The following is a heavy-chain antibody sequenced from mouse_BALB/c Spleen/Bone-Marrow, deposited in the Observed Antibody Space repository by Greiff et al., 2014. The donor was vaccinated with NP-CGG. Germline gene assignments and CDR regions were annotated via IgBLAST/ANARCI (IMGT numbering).Heavy chain of an antibody. CDR2: IYPGSGNT. CDR1: GYTFTDYY. CDR3: AREEVRRLAWFAY. J-gene: IGHJ3*01. Sequence: QVQLKESGAELARPGASVKLSCKASGYTFTDYYMDLVKQRTGQGLEWIGEIYPGSGNTYYNEKFRGKATLTADKSSSTVYMQLSSLTSEDSAVYFCAREEVRRLAWFAYWGQGTLVTVSA. V-gene: IGHV1-77*01.